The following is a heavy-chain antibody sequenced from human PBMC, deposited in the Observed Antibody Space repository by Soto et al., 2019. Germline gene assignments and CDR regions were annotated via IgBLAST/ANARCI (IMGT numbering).Heavy chain of an antibody. Sequence: SQTLSLTCAISGDRVSSNSAAWNWIRQSPSRGLEWLGRTYYRSKWYNDYAISVKSRITINPDTSKNQFSLHLNSVTPEDTAVYYCTRGRRHIAACQENWFELWGQGTVVTVSS. V-gene: IGHV6-1*01. D-gene: IGHD6-6*01. CDR1: GDRVSSNSAA. CDR3: TRGRRHIAACQENWFEL. J-gene: IGHJ5*02. CDR2: TYYRSKWYN.